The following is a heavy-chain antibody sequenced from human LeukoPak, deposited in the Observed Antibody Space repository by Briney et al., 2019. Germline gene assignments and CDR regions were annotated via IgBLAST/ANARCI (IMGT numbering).Heavy chain of an antibody. CDR2: ISHSGST. V-gene: IGHV4-30-2*01. J-gene: IGHJ3*01. CDR1: DDSISSGAYY. CDR3: ANADRYCDF. Sequence: SETLSLTCTVSDDSISSGAYYWTWIRQPPGKGLEWIGYISHSGSTYYNPSLKSRVTISVDMSKNQFSLKLSSVTAADTAKYYCANADRYCDFWGQGTVVTVSS. D-gene: IGHD2-15*01.